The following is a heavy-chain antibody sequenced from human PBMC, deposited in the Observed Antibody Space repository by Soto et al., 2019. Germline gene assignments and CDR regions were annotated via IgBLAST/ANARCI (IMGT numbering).Heavy chain of an antibody. CDR1: VDSISSSNW. Sequence: PSETLSLTCAVSVDSISSSNWCSWVRQSPRKGLEWLGEIYHNGSTNYNPSLKSRVAISVDKSKNQFSLKLMSVTAADTAVYYCARARGAIFGVVIRNWFDPWGQGTLVTVSS. CDR2: IYHNGST. V-gene: IGHV4-4*02. CDR3: ARARGAIFGVVIRNWFDP. D-gene: IGHD3-3*01. J-gene: IGHJ5*02.